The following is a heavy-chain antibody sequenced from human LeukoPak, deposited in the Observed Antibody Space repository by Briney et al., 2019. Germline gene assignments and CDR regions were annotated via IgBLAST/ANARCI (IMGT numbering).Heavy chain of an antibody. CDR1: GGSISSYY. V-gene: IGHV4-59*08. Sequence: SETLSLTCTVCGGSISSYYWSWIRQPPGKGLEWMGYIYYSGSTNYNPSLKSRVTISGDTSKNQFSLTLSSVTAADTAVSYCARHRLSADGSCSGGSCSSAYYYYYMDVWGKGTTVTVSS. CDR2: IYYSGST. J-gene: IGHJ6*03. D-gene: IGHD2-15*01. CDR3: ARHRLSADGSCSGGSCSSAYYYYYMDV.